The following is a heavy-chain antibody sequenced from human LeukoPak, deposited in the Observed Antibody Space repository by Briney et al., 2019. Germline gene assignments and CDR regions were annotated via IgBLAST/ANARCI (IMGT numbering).Heavy chain of an antibody. J-gene: IGHJ4*02. V-gene: IGHV3-15*01. Sequence: GGSLRLSCAASGFTVSNAWMSWVRQAPGKGLEWGGRVKSKTDGGTTDYAAPVKGRFTISRDDSKNTLYLQMNSLKTEDTAVYYCTTGLWYYDSSGYYLVDYWGQGTLVTVSS. CDR2: VKSKTDGGTT. D-gene: IGHD3-22*01. CDR3: TTGLWYYDSSGYYLVDY. CDR1: GFTVSNAW.